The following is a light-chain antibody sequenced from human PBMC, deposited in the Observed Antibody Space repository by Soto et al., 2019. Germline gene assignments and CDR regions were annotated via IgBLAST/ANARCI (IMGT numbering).Light chain of an antibody. CDR1: QSVSSN. Sequence: EIVMTQSPATLSVSPGERATLSCRATQSVSSNLAWYQQKPGQVPRLLIYGASTRATGIPAMFSGSGSGTEFTLTISSLQSEDLAVYYCQLYNDWPPITFGQGPQLEIE. J-gene: IGKJ5*01. V-gene: IGKV3-15*01. CDR2: GAS. CDR3: QLYNDWPPIT.